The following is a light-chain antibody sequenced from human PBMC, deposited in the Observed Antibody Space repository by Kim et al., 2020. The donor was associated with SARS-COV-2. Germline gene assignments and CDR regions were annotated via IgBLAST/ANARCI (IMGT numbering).Light chain of an antibody. CDR2: RNN. V-gene: IGLV10-54*04. Sequence: RRTATLTRTGNSNNVGYEGAAWLQQHQGHPPKLLSYRNNNRPSGISDRFSASRSGNTASLTITGLQPEDETDYYCSAWDSSLSAWVFGGGTQLTVL. CDR1: SNNVGYEG. CDR3: SAWDSSLSAWV. J-gene: IGLJ3*02.